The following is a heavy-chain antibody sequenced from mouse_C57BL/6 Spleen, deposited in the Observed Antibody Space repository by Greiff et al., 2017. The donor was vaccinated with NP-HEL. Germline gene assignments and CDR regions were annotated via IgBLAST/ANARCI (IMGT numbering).Heavy chain of an antibody. CDR1: GYSITSGYY. CDR3: ARDLLRYFDY. CDR2: ISYDGSN. V-gene: IGHV3-6*01. Sequence: EVQVVESGPGLVKPSQSLSLTCSVTGYSITSGYYWNWIRQFPGNKLEWMGYISYDGSNNYNPSLKNRISITRDTSKNQFFLKLNSVTTEDTATYYCARDLLRYFDYWGQGTTLTVSS. D-gene: IGHD1-1*01. J-gene: IGHJ2*01.